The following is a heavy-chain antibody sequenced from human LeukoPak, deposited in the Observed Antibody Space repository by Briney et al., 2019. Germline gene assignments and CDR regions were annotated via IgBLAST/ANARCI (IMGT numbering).Heavy chain of an antibody. CDR2: ISWRSSDI. CDR1: GFTLSSYN. Sequence: GGSLRLSCVASGFTLSSYNMKWVRQAPGKRLEWVSSISWRSSDIEYADSVKGRFTISRDNAKNSLYLQMNSLRAEDTAVYYCARDFPYSSGHSFDYWGQGTLVTVSS. D-gene: IGHD6-19*01. V-gene: IGHV3-21*04. J-gene: IGHJ4*02. CDR3: ARDFPYSSGHSFDY.